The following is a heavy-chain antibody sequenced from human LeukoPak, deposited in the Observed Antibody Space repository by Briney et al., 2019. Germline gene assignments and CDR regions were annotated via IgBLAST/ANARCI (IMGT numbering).Heavy chain of an antibody. CDR2: ISNSGHRT. Sequence: PGGSLRLSCTASGFAFSAHGMHWVRQAPGKGLEWISVISNSGHRTHFADSVKGRFTISRDNSKNTLFLQMNYVRAEDTAVYYCAKGEHDTYSLSFDSWGQGTLVTVSS. D-gene: IGHD2-15*01. CDR3: AKGEHDTYSLSFDS. J-gene: IGHJ4*02. V-gene: IGHV3-23*01. CDR1: GFAFSAHG.